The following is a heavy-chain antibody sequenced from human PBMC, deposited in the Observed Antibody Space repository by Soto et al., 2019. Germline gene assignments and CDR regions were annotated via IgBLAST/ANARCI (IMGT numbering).Heavy chain of an antibody. D-gene: IGHD2-15*01. Sequence: DSVQVSCKASGYTFTRYTMNWVLQAPGQRLEWMGWINPDNGNTKSSQKFQDRVIITRDTSASTAYMDLSSLRSEDTAGYYCARGIATGKLYSCGQGSLVTVSS. V-gene: IGHV1-3*01. CDR1: GYTFTRYT. CDR2: INPDNGNT. CDR3: ARGIATGKLYS. J-gene: IGHJ5*02.